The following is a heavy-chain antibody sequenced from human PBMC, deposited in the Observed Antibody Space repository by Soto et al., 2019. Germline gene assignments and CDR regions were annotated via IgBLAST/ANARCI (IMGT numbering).Heavy chain of an antibody. Sequence: GASVKVSCKASGYTFTSYGISWVRQAPGQGLEWMGWISAYNGNTNYAQKLQGRVTMTTDTSTSTAYMELRSLRSDDTAVYYCARGEYYYDSSGYAHVDYWGQGTLVTVSS. CDR1: GYTFTSYG. CDR3: ARGEYYYDSSGYAHVDY. V-gene: IGHV1-18*01. J-gene: IGHJ4*02. CDR2: ISAYNGNT. D-gene: IGHD3-22*01.